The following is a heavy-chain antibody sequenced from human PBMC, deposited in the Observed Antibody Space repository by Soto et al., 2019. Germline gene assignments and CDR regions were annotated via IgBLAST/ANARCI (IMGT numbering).Heavy chain of an antibody. J-gene: IGHJ1*01. D-gene: IGHD6-19*01. CDR3: ARDRIAVAGNPEYFQH. CDR2: ISGSGSST. V-gene: IGHV3-23*01. Sequence: PGGSLRLSCAASGFTFSSYAMSWVRQAPGKGLEWVSAISGSGSSTYYADSVKGRFTISRDNSKNTLYLQMNSLRAEDTAVYYCARDRIAVAGNPEYFQHWGQGTLVTVSS. CDR1: GFTFSSYA.